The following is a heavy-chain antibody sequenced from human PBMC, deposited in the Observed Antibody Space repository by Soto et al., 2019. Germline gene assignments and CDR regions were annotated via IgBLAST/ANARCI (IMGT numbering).Heavy chain of an antibody. Sequence: QVHLVQSGAEVKKPGASVKVSCKASGYAFTSYGMSWVRQAPGQGLEWMGWINTYNSDTNSAPRLQGRITMTTDTSTSTAYMELRSLTSDDTAVYYCVREERDSCRGGNCFDFDYWGQGTLVSVSS. CDR3: VREERDSCRGGNCFDFDY. CDR2: INTYNSDT. CDR1: GYAFTSYG. D-gene: IGHD2-15*01. V-gene: IGHV1-18*04. J-gene: IGHJ4*02.